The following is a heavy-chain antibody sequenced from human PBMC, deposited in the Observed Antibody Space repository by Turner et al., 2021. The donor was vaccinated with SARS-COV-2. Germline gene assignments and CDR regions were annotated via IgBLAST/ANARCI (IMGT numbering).Heavy chain of an antibody. Sequence: QVQLQESGPGLVRPSETLSLTCTVSGGSISSKSWSWIRQSPGRGLESIGYFYKIGSIDYNPSRRSRVTISVDTSKNQLSLNLISVTAADTAVYYCARHQGSGSGYDHGMNVWGQGTAVIVSS. CDR1: GGSISSKS. J-gene: IGHJ6*02. D-gene: IGHD2-15*01. CDR3: ARHQGSGSGYDHGMNV. CDR2: FYKIGSI. V-gene: IGHV4-59*08.